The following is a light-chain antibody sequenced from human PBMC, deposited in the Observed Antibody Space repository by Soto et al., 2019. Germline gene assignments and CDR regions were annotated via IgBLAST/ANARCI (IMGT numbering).Light chain of an antibody. CDR1: QSVSSN. CDR2: GAS. V-gene: IGKV3-15*01. CDR3: QQYNNWPRT. Sequence: EIVMTQSRATLSVSPGERATLSCRASQSVSSNLAWYQQKPGQAPRLLSYGASTRATGIPARVSGSGSGTEFTLTISSLQSADFAVYYCQQYNNWPRTFGQGTKVDIK. J-gene: IGKJ1*01.